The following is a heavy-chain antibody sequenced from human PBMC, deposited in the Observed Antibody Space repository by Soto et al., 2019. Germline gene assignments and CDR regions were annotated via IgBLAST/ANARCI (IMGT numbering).Heavy chain of an antibody. CDR2: IYYSGST. V-gene: IGHV4-31*03. D-gene: IGHD6-19*01. CDR1: GGSISSGGYY. CDR3: ARGVGSGWLNWFDT. Sequence: VQLQESSPGLVKPSQTLSLTCTVSGGSISSGGYYWSWIRQHPVKGLEWIGYIYYSGSTYYNPSLKSRVTISVDTSKNQFSLKLSSVTAADTAVYYCARGVGSGWLNWFDTWGQGTLVTVSS. J-gene: IGHJ5*02.